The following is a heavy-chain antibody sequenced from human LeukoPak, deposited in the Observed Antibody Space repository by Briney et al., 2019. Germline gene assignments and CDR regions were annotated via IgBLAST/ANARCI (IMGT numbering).Heavy chain of an antibody. Sequence: ASVKVSCKASGYTFTGYYMHWVRQAPGQGLEWMGWINPNSGGTNYAQKFQGRVTMTRDTSISTVYMELSRLRSDDTAVHYCARPMRQQWLASSFDYWGQGTLVTVSS. J-gene: IGHJ4*02. CDR2: INPNSGGT. CDR1: GYTFTGYY. V-gene: IGHV1-2*02. CDR3: ARPMRQQWLASSFDY. D-gene: IGHD6-19*01.